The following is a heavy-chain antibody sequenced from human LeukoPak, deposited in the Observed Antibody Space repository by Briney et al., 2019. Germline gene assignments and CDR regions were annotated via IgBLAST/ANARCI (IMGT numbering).Heavy chain of an antibody. V-gene: IGHV3-30*02. D-gene: IGHD3-22*01. J-gene: IGHJ5*02. CDR2: IRYDGSNK. Sequence: AGGSLRLSCAASGFTFSSYGMHWVRQAPGKGLEWVAFIRYDGSNKYYADSVKGRFTISRDNSKNTLYLQMNSLRAEDTAVYYCAKDYQYYYDSSGYYYGTPSWGQGTLVTVSS. CDR3: AKDYQYYYDSSGYYYGTPS. CDR1: GFTFSSYG.